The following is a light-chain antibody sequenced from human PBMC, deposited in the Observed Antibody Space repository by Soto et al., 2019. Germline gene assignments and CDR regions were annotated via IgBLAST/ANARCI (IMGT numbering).Light chain of an antibody. V-gene: IGKV1-27*01. CDR1: QGISNY. CDR3: QKYNSAPL. J-gene: IGKJ3*01. Sequence: DIPMTQSPSSLSASVGDRVTIACRASQGISNYLAWYQQKPGKVPKLLIYAASTLQSGVPSRFSGSGSGTDFTLTISSLQPEDVATYYCQKYNSAPLFGPGTKVDI. CDR2: AAS.